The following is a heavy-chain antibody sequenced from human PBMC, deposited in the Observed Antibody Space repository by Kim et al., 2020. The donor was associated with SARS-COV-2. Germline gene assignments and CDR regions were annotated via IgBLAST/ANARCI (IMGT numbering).Heavy chain of an antibody. J-gene: IGHJ6*02. V-gene: IGHV1-2*02. CDR2: INPNSGGT. CDR3: ARDARDLTGTTGGYYYYYYGMDV. CDR1: GYTFTGYY. D-gene: IGHD1-20*01. Sequence: ASVKVSCKASGYTFTGYYMHWVRQAPGQGLEWMGWINPNSGGTNYAQKFQDRVTMTRDTSISTAYMELSRLRSDDTAVYYCARDARDLTGTTGGYYYYYYGMDVWGQGTTVTVSS.